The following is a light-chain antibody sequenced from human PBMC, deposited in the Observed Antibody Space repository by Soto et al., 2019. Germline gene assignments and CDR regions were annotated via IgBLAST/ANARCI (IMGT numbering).Light chain of an antibody. CDR1: QSVSSN. CDR2: AAS. V-gene: IGKV3-15*01. J-gene: IGKJ1*01. Sequence: EILLTQSPATLSVSPGERDTLSCRASQSVSSNLAWYQQKPGQAPRLLIYAASTRATGIPARFSGSGSGTDFILTITRLQSEDFAVYYCQQYYHWPRTFGQGTKVDIK. CDR3: QQYYHWPRT.